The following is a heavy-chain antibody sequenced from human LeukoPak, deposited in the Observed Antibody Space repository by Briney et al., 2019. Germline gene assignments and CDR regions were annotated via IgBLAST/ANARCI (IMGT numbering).Heavy chain of an antibody. CDR1: GGSISSSNW. D-gene: IGHD2-8*01. CDR3: AREWSLDDYWYFDL. J-gene: IGHJ2*01. Sequence: SGTLSLTCAVSGGSISSSNWWSWVRQPPGKGLEWIGEIYHGGSTNYNPSLKSRVTISVDESRNQFSLKLTSVTAADTAVYYCAREWSLDDYWYFDLWGQGTLVTVSS. V-gene: IGHV4-4*02. CDR2: IYHGGST.